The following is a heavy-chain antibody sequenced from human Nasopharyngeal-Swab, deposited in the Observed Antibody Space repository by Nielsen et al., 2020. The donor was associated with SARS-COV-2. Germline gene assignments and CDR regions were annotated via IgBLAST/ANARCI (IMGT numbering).Heavy chain of an antibody. CDR1: GFTFSSYA. CDR3: AKDRISMILGPLP. D-gene: IGHD3-22*01. J-gene: IGHJ5*02. V-gene: IGHV3-23*01. Sequence: GESLKISCVASGFTFSSYAMSWVRQAPGKGLEWVSAISGDSSYTYYADSVKGRFTISRDNSKNTVSLQMNSLRAEDTAVYYCAKDRISMILGPLPWGQGTLVTVSS. CDR2: ISGDSSYT.